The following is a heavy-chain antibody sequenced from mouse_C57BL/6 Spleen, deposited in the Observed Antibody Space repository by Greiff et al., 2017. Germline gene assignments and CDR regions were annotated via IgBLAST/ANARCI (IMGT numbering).Heavy chain of an antibody. CDR3: ARGRGSYYYGSSYCFDY. Sequence: VQLQQSVAELVRPGASVKLSCTASGFNIKNTYMHWVKQRPEQGLEWIGRIDPANGNTKYAPKFQGKATITADTSSNTAYLQLSSLTSEDTAIYYCARGRGSYYYGSSYCFDYWGQGTTLTVSS. D-gene: IGHD1-1*01. CDR1: GFNIKNTY. CDR2: IDPANGNT. V-gene: IGHV14-3*01. J-gene: IGHJ2*01.